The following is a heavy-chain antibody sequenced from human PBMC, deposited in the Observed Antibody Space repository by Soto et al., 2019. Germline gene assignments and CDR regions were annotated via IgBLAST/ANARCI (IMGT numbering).Heavy chain of an antibody. D-gene: IGHD3-3*01. CDR1: GGSISSGDYY. V-gene: IGHV4-30-4*01. CDR3: ARGRAYDFWSGLKAFDI. Sequence: QVQLQESGPGLVKPSQTLSLTCTVSGGSISSGDYYWIWIRQPPGKGLEWIGYIYYRGSTYYNPCLKRRVTISVDTSKHQFALKLSSVTAADTAVYYCARGRAYDFWSGLKAFDIWGQGTMVTVSS. CDR2: IYYRGST. J-gene: IGHJ3*02.